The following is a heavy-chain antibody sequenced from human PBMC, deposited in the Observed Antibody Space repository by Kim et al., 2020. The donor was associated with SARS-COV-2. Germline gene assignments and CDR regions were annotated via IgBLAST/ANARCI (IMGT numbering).Heavy chain of an antibody. CDR2: INHSGST. V-gene: IGHV4-34*01. J-gene: IGHJ6*02. D-gene: IGHD2-2*01. CDR3: ARGVVPAAMPPVEAPGGMDV. Sequence: SETLSLTCAVYGGSFSGYYWSWIRQPPGKGLEWIGEINHSGSTNYNPSLKSRVTISVDTSKNQFSLKLSSVTAADTAVYYCARGVVPAAMPPVEAPGGMDVWGQGTTVTVSS. CDR1: GGSFSGYY.